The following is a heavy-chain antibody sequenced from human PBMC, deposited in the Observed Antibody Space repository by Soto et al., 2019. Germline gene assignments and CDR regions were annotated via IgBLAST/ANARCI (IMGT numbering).Heavy chain of an antibody. V-gene: IGHV3-23*01. CDR1: GFTFSSYA. Sequence: EVPLLESGGGLVQPGGALRLSCAASGFTFSSYAMSWVRQAPGKGLEWVSAISGSGGSTYYADSVKGRFTISRDNSKNTLYLQMNSLRAEDTAVYYCAKGRGYCSSTSCYVGSDYWGQGTLGTVS. CDR3: AKGRGYCSSTSCYVGSDY. D-gene: IGHD2-2*01. CDR2: ISGSGGST. J-gene: IGHJ4*02.